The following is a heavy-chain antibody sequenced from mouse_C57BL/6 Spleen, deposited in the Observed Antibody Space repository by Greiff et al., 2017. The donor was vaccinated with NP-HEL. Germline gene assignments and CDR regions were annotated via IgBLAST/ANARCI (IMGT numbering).Heavy chain of an antibody. V-gene: IGHV1-47*01. CDR3: ARRGGYYPPYAMDY. Sequence: PLQQSGAELVKPGASVKMSCKASGYTFTTYPIEWMKQNHGKSLEWIGNFHPYNDDTKYNEKFKGKATLTVEKSSSTVYLELSRLTSDDSAVYYCARRGGYYPPYAMDYWGQGTSVTVSS. CDR2: FHPYNDDT. J-gene: IGHJ4*01. D-gene: IGHD2-3*01. CDR1: GYTFTTYP.